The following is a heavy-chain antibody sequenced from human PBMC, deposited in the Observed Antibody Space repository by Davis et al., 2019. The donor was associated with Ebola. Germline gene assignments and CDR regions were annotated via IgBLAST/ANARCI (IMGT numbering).Heavy chain of an antibody. CDR2: MNPNSGNT. J-gene: IGHJ6*02. CDR3: ARVGQWLVLYYYYYGMDV. D-gene: IGHD6-19*01. V-gene: IGHV1-8*01. Sequence: ASVKVSCKASGYTFTSYDINWVRQATGQGLEWMGWMNPNSGNTGYAQKFQGRVTMTRNTSISTAYMELRSLRSDDTAVYYCARVGQWLVLYYYYYGMDVWGQGTTVTVSS. CDR1: GYTFTSYD.